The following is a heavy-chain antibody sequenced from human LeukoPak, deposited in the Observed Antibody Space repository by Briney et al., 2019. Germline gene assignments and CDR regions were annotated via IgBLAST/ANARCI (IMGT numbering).Heavy chain of an antibody. Sequence: ASVNLSCKASGYTFTSYGISWVRQAPGQGLEWMGWINAYNGNTNYAQKLQGRVTMTTDTSTSTAYMELRSLRSDDTAVYYCARFIPRSDRYYWGQGTLVTVSS. CDR1: GYTFTSYG. CDR2: INAYNGNT. CDR3: ARFIPRSDRYY. D-gene: IGHD3-16*02. J-gene: IGHJ4*02. V-gene: IGHV1-18*01.